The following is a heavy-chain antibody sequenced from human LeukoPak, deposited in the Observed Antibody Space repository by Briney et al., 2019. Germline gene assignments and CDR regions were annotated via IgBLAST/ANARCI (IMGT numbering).Heavy chain of an antibody. CDR1: GGSISSSSYY. J-gene: IGHJ6*03. CDR2: IYYSGST. V-gene: IGHV4-39*06. Sequence: SETLSLTCTVSGGSISSSSYYWGWIRQPPGKGLEWIGSIYYSGSTNYNPSLKSRVTISVDTSKTQFTLKLSSVTAADTAVYYCATCSSTSCYANNYYYYMDVWGKGTTVTVSS. CDR3: ATCSSTSCYANNYYYYMDV. D-gene: IGHD2-2*01.